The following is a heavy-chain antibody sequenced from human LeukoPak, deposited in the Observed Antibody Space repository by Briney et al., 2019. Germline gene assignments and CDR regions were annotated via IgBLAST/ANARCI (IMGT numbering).Heavy chain of an antibody. CDR3: ARVYSGYDPGRGYFDY. CDR2: IYYSGST. J-gene: IGHJ4*02. D-gene: IGHD5-12*01. V-gene: IGHV4-59*01. CDR1: GGSISSYY. Sequence: SETLSLTCTVSGGSISSYYWSWIRQPPGKGLERSGYIYYSGSTNYNPSLKSRVTISVDTSKNQFSPKLSSVTAADTAVYYCARVYSGYDPGRGYFDYWGQGTLVTVSS.